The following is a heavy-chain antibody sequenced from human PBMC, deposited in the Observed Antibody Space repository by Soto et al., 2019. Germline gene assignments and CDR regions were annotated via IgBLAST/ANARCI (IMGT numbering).Heavy chain of an antibody. V-gene: IGHV1-69*01. J-gene: IGHJ1*01. D-gene: IGHD3-3*01. Sequence: QVQQVQSGAEVKKPGSSVKVSCKASGGTFSSYASSWVRQAPGQGLEWMGGIIPMFGTTNYAQKFQGRVTISADESTSTAYMELSSLRSEDTAVYYCATGYYGMADNAEYFQYWGQGTLVTVSS. CDR2: IIPMFGTT. CDR3: ATGYYGMADNAEYFQY. CDR1: GGTFSSYA.